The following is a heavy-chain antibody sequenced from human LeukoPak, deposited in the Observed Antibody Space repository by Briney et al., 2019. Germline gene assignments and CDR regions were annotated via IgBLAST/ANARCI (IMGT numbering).Heavy chain of an antibody. Sequence: SETLSLTCAVSGDSISSSNWWSWVRQPPGKGLEWIGEIYHSGSSNYNPSLKSRVTMSLDRSRNQFSLKLTSVTAADTAVYYCAREAAGQWFDPWGQGTLVTVSS. J-gene: IGHJ5*02. CDR3: AREAAGQWFDP. D-gene: IGHD6-25*01. V-gene: IGHV4-4*02. CDR2: IYHSGSS. CDR1: GDSISSSNW.